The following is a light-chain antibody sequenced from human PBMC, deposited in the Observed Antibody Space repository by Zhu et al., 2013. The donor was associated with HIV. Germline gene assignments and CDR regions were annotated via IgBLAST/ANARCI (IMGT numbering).Light chain of an antibody. CDR2: GAS. CDR3: QQYGSSPGT. Sequence: EIVLTQSPGTLSLSPGERGTLSCRASQSVNSYLAWYQQKPGQAPRLLIYGASSRATGIPDRFSGSGSGTDFTLTISRLEPEDYAVYYCQQYGSSPGTFGQGTKVEIK. CDR1: QSVNSY. V-gene: IGKV3-20*01. J-gene: IGKJ1*01.